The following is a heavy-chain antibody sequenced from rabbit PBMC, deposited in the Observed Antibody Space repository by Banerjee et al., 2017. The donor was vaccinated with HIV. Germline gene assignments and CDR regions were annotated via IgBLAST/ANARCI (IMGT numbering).Heavy chain of an antibody. Sequence: EESGGDLVKPGASLTLTCTASGFSFSSSYYMCWVRQAPGKGLEWIASIYTASSGSTYYASWAKGRFTISRTSSTTVTLQMTSLTAADTATYFCARDLAGVIGWNFNLWGQGTLVTVS. CDR2: IYTASSGST. J-gene: IGHJ4*01. V-gene: IGHV1S40*01. CDR1: GFSFSSSYY. CDR3: ARDLAGVIGWNFNL. D-gene: IGHD4-1*01.